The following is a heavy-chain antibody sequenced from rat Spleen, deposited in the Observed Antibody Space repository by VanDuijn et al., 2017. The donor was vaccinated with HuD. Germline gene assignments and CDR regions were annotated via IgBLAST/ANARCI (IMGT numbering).Heavy chain of an antibody. Sequence: EVQLVESGGGLVQPGRSLKLSCAASGFTFSNFDMAGVRQAPMKGLEWIASIITCGGNTYYRQSVKGRFTISRETAKSTLYLQRESLRSEDTATYYCARHGIYNNYGWFAYWGQGTLVTVSS. CDR1: GFTFSNFD. D-gene: IGHD1-10*01. CDR2: IITCGGNT. CDR3: ARHGIYNNYGWFAY. J-gene: IGHJ3*01. V-gene: IGHV5S23*01.